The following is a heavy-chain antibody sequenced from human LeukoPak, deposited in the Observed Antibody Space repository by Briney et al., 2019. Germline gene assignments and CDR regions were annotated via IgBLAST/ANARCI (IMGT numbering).Heavy chain of an antibody. CDR1: GGSISSSSYY. J-gene: IGHJ4*02. D-gene: IGHD2-2*01. CDR3: ARQLGYCSSTSCYADKVDY. V-gene: IGHV4-39*01. Sequence: SETLSLTCTVSGGSISSSSYYWGWIRQPPGKGLEWIGSIYYSGSTYYNPSLKSRVTISVDTSKNQFSLKLSSVTAADTSVYYCARQLGYCSSTSCYADKVDYWGQGTLVTVSS. CDR2: IYYSGST.